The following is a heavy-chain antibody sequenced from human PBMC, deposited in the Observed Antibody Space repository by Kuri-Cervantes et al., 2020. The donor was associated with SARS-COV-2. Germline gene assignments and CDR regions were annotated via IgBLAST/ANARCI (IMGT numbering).Heavy chain of an antibody. D-gene: IGHD1-7*01. V-gene: IGHV4-34*01. J-gene: IGHJ6*03. CDR1: GGPCSGYY. CDR3: ARGPYNWNYKKYYYYMDV. CDR2: INHSGST. Sequence: GSLRPSCALYGGPCSGYYWSWIRQPPGKGLEWIGEINHSGSTNYNPSLKSRVTISVDTSKNQFALKLSSVTAADTAVYYCARGPYNWNYKKYYYYMDVWGKGTTVTVSS.